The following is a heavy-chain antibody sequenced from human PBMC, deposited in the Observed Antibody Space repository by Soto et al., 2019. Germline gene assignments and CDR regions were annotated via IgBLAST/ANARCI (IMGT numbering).Heavy chain of an antibody. J-gene: IGHJ6*02. CDR2: IIPIFGTA. CDR1: GGTFSSYA. V-gene: IGHV1-69*12. Sequence: QVQLVQSGAEVKKPGSSVKVSCKASGGTFSSYAISWVRQAPGHGLEWMGGIIPIFGTANYAQKFQSRVTITADESTSAAYMELRSLRSEDTAVYYCASHGRQLVDYYYGMAVWGQGTTVTVSS. CDR3: ASHGRQLVDYYYGMAV. D-gene: IGHD6-6*01.